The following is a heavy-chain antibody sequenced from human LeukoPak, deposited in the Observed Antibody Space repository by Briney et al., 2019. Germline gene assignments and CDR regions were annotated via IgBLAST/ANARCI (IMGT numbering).Heavy chain of an antibody. CDR2: ISYDGSNK. D-gene: IGHD3-10*01. CDR3: AKDVYGSGSYSLSTYYYGMDV. V-gene: IGHV3-30*18. J-gene: IGHJ6*04. Sequence: GGSLRLSCAASGFTFSSYGMHWVRQAPGKGLEGVAVISYDGSNKYYADSVKGRFTISRDNSKNTLYLQMNSLRAEDTAVYYCAKDVYGSGSYSLSTYYYGMDVWGKGTTVTVSS. CDR1: GFTFSSYG.